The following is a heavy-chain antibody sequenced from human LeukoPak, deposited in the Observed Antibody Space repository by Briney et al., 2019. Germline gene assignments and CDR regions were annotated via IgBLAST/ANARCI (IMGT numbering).Heavy chain of an antibody. CDR3: ARSQSSSLIDY. J-gene: IGHJ4*02. CDR1: GFSLIAYG. V-gene: IGHV3-33*01. D-gene: IGHD6-13*01. CDR2: IWYDGTSK. Sequence: GGSLLLSCAASGFSLIAYGVHWVRQAPGKGLEWVAVIWYDGTSKDYADSVKGRFTFSRDNSKNTLYLQMNSLTVEDTAVYYCARSQSSSLIDYWGQGTLVTVSS.